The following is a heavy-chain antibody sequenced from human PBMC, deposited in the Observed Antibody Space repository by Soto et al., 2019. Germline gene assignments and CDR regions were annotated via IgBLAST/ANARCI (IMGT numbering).Heavy chain of an antibody. Sequence: GASVKVACTTSGYTFAIYGINWVRQAPGQRLEWMGWISAYNGNTNYAQKLQGRVTMTTDTSTSTAYMELRSLRSDDTAVYYCARSRSSSSRYYYYGMDVWGQGTTVTVSS. CDR3: ARSRSSSSRYYYYGMDV. D-gene: IGHD6-6*01. J-gene: IGHJ6*02. CDR2: ISAYNGNT. CDR1: GYTFAIYG. V-gene: IGHV1-18*01.